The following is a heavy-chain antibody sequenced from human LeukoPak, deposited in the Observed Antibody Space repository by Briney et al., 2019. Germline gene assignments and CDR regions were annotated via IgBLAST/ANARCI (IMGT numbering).Heavy chain of an antibody. Sequence: PSETLSLTCAVYGGSFSGYYWSWIRQPPGKGREWIGEINHSGSTNYNPSLKSRVTISVDTSKNQFSLKLSSVTAADTAVYYCARESPYYDILTGYYANWFDPWGQGTLVTVSS. CDR2: INHSGST. D-gene: IGHD3-9*01. V-gene: IGHV4-34*01. CDR1: GGSFSGYY. CDR3: ARESPYYDILTGYYANWFDP. J-gene: IGHJ5*02.